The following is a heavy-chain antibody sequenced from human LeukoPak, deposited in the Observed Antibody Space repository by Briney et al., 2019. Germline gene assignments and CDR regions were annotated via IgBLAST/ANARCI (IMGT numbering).Heavy chain of an antibody. CDR1: GFTVSSYW. CDR3: TRDVHDY. V-gene: IGHV3-7*01. D-gene: IGHD3-10*02. J-gene: IGHJ4*02. Sequence: GGSLRLSCAASGFTVSSYWMSWVRQAPGKGLEWVATIKEDGSDKYYVDSVKGRFSISRDNAENSLYLQMNSLRAEGTAVYYCTRDVHDYWGQGTLVTVSS. CDR2: IKEDGSDK.